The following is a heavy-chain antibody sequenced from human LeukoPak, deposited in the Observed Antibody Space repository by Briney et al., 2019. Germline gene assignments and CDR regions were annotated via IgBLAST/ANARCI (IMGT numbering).Heavy chain of an antibody. Sequence: GGALRLSCAASRFTFCSYAMSWGRQAPGEGLGWGSAISGSGGSTYYAASVKGRFTISRDNSKTTLYLQMNSLRAEDTAVYYCATERTGYSSSSFDYWGQGTLVTVSS. J-gene: IGHJ4*02. CDR2: ISGSGGST. D-gene: IGHD6-13*01. V-gene: IGHV3-23*01. CDR1: RFTFCSYA. CDR3: ATERTGYSSSSFDY.